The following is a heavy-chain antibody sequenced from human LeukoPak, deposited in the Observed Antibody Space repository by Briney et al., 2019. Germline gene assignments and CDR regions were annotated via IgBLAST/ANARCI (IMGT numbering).Heavy chain of an antibody. D-gene: IGHD6-19*01. CDR3: ARDGTYSSGWPSNYYYYYGMDV. J-gene: IGHJ6*02. V-gene: IGHV3-30*02. CDR1: GFNFSSYG. CDR2: IQYDGSNK. Sequence: PGGSLRLSCAASGFNFSSYGMHWVRQAPDKGLDWVAFIQYDGSNKYYADSVKGRFTISRDNSKNTLYLQMNSLRAEDTAVYYCARDGTYSSGWPSNYYYYYGMDVWGQGTTVTVSS.